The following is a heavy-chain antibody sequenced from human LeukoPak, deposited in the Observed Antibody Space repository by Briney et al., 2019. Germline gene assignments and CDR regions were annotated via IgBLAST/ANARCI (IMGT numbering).Heavy chain of an antibody. CDR1: GFTFSNFA. J-gene: IGHJ4*02. D-gene: IGHD5/OR15-5a*01. Sequence: GSLRLSCVASGFTFSNFAMSWVRQAPGKGLEWVSLIIGSSGDTFYADSVKGRFSISRDNSKNRLYLQMISLRAEDTALYYCVKGVCDYIEMGYFDYWGQGTLVTVSS. CDR2: IIGSSGDT. CDR3: VKGVCDYIEMGYFDY. V-gene: IGHV3-23*01.